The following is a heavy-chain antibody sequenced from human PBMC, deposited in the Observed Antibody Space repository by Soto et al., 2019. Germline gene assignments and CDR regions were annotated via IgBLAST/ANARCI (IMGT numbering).Heavy chain of an antibody. D-gene: IGHD2-8*02. J-gene: IGHJ3*02. V-gene: IGHV3-23*01. CDR2: ILVRGST. Sequence: GGSLNLSCAASGFTCSSYDMSWVRQAPGKGLEWVSTILVRGSTHYPDSVKGRFTISRDNSKNTLFLQMNSLTAGDTAVYYCAKATATGGGAFDICGQGTMVTVSS. CDR1: GFTCSSYD. CDR3: AKATATGGGAFDI.